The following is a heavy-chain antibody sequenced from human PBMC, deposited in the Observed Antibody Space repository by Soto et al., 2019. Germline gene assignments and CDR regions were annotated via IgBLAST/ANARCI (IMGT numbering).Heavy chain of an antibody. J-gene: IGHJ4*02. CDR1: GGSISSGGYY. D-gene: IGHD3-10*01. V-gene: IGHV4-31*03. Sequence: QVQLQESGPGLVKLSQTLSLTCTVSGGSISSGGYYWSWIRQHPGKGLEWIGYIYYSGSTYYNPSLKSRVTISVDTSKNQFSLKLSSVTAADTAVYYCARDLHGSGSYPPYLLGYWGQGTLVTVSS. CDR3: ARDLHGSGSYPPYLLGY. CDR2: IYYSGST.